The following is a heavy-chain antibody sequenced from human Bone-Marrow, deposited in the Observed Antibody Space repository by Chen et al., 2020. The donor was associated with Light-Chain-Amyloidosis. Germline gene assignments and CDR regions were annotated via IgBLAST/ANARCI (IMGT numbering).Heavy chain of an antibody. J-gene: IGHJ4*02. CDR2: ISYDGSNK. Sequence: QVQLVESGGGVVQPGRSLRLSCAASGFTFSSYAMHWVRQAPGKGLEWVAVISYDGSNKYYADSVKGRFTISRDNSKNTLYLQMNSLGAGDTAVYYCARAPGYDFPFDYWGQGTLVTVSS. CDR1: GFTFSSYA. V-gene: IGHV3-30-3*01. CDR3: ARAPGYDFPFDY. D-gene: IGHD5-12*01.